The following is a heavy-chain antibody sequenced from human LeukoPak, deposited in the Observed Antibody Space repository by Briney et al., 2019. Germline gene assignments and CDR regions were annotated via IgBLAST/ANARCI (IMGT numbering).Heavy chain of an antibody. J-gene: IGHJ4*02. V-gene: IGHV3-48*01. CDR3: AKDLDVDTAMVFEY. D-gene: IGHD5-18*01. CDR1: GFTFSSYS. Sequence: GGSLRLSCAASGFTFSSYSMNWVRQAPGKGLEWVSYISSSSSTIYYADSVKGRFTISRDNSKNTLYLQMNSLRAEDTAVYYCAKDLDVDTAMVFEYWGQGTLVTVSS. CDR2: ISSSSSTI.